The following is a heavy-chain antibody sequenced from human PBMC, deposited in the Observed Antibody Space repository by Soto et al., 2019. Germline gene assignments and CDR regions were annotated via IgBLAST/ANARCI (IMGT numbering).Heavy chain of an antibody. CDR2: ISSSSSTI. V-gene: IGHV3-48*02. J-gene: IGHJ6*02. CDR1: GFTFSSYS. CDR3: ARKMYFDWLTYGMDV. Sequence: PGGSLRLSCAASGFTFSSYSMNWVRQAPGKGLEWVSYISSSSSTIYYADSVKGRFTISRDNAKNSLYLQMNSLRDEDTAVYYCARKMYFDWLTYGMDVWGQGTTVTVSS. D-gene: IGHD3-9*01.